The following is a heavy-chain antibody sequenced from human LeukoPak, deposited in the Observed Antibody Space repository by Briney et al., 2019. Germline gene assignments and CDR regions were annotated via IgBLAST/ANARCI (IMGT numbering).Heavy chain of an antibody. CDR1: GFTFRSLG. V-gene: IGHV3-30*18. Sequence: GGSLRLSCRASGFTFRSLGMHWVRKAPGKGLEWVAVIAYNGSSAYYGDSVKGRFTISRDNSKNTLYLQLNSLRPEDTAVYYCANLTPRGHGMDVWGHGTTVIVSS. CDR2: IAYNGSSA. J-gene: IGHJ6*02. CDR3: ANLTPRGHGMDV. D-gene: IGHD3-10*01.